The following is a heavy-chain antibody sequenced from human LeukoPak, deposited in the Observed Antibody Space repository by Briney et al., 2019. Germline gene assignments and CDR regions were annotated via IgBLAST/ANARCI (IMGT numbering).Heavy chain of an antibody. CDR1: GGSISSSSYY. CDR3: ARLNGQPSQVAAEGAFDI. Sequence: SSETLSLTCTVSGGSISSSSYYWGWIRQPTGKGLEWIGSIYYSGSTYYNPSLKSRVTISVDTSKNQFSLKLSSVTAADTAVYYCARLNGQPSQVAAEGAFDIWGQGTMVTVSS. D-gene: IGHD4-17*01. J-gene: IGHJ3*02. V-gene: IGHV4-39*01. CDR2: IYYSGST.